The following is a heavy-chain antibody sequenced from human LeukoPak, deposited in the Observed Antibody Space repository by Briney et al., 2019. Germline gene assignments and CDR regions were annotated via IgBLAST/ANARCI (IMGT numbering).Heavy chain of an antibody. CDR3: TRDTDYYDSSGYYLDY. Sequence: GSLRLSFAASGFTFGDYAMSWVRQAPGKGLEWVGFIRSKAYGGTTEYAASVKGRFTISRDDSKSIAYLQMNSLKTEDTAVYYCTRDTDYYDSSGYYLDYWGQGTLVTVSS. CDR1: GFTFGDYA. D-gene: IGHD3-22*01. J-gene: IGHJ4*02. V-gene: IGHV3-49*04. CDR2: IRSKAYGGTT.